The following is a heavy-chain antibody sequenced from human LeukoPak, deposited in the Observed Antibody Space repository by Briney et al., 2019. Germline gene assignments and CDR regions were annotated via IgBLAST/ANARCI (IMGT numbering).Heavy chain of an antibody. Sequence: SVKVSCKASGGTFSSYAISWVRQAPGQGLEWIGGIIPIFGTANYAQKFQGRVTITADESTSTAYMELSSLRSEDTAVYYCARDVDTAMVTGNWFDPWGQGTLVTVSS. CDR1: GGTFSSYA. CDR2: IIPIFGTA. CDR3: ARDVDTAMVTGNWFDP. V-gene: IGHV1-69*13. J-gene: IGHJ5*02. D-gene: IGHD5-18*01.